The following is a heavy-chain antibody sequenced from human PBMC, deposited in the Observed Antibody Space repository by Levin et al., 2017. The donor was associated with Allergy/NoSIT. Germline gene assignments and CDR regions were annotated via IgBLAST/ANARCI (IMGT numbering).Heavy chain of an antibody. CDR2: IYHSGST. J-gene: IGHJ4*02. V-gene: IGHV4-30-2*01. D-gene: IGHD4-17*01. CDR3: ARGPKNENTFPTVTTFLFDY. CDR1: GGSISSGGYS. Sequence: KSSETLSLTCAVSGGSISSGGYSWSWIRQPPGKGLEWIGYIYHSGSTYYNPSLKSRVTISVDRSKNQFSLKLSSVTAADTAVYYCARGPKNENTFPTVTTFLFDYWGQGTLVTVSS.